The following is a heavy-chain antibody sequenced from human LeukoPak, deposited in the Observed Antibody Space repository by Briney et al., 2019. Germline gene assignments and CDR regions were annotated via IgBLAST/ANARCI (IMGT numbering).Heavy chain of an antibody. CDR3: ARRLGYYYYMDV. D-gene: IGHD3-10*01. CDR1: GYTFTSYD. Sequence: ASVKVSCKTSGYTFTSYDINWVRQATGQGLEWMGVMNTNSGNTGYAQRFRGRVTITRNTSISTAYMELSSLRSEDTAVYYCARRLGYYYYMDVWGKGTTVTISS. V-gene: IGHV1-8*03. CDR2: MNTNSGNT. J-gene: IGHJ6*03.